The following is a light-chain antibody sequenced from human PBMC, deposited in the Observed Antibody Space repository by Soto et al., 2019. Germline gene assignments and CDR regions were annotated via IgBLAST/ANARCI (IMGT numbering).Light chain of an antibody. V-gene: IGLV1-47*01. CDR2: RNN. J-gene: IGLJ3*02. CDR1: SSNIGSNY. CDR3: AAWDDSLNV. Sequence: QSVLTQPPSASGTPGQRVTISCSGSSSNIGSNYVYWYQQLPGTAPKLLIYRNNQRPSGVPDRFSGSKSGTSASLAISGRRSEDEADDYCAAWDDSLNVFGGGTKLTVL.